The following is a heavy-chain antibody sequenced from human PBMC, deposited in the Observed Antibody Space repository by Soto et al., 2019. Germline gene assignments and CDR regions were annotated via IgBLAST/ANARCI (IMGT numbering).Heavy chain of an antibody. V-gene: IGHV3-23*01. CDR2: ISGSGGST. CDR3: AKDRRYYYDSSGYRY. J-gene: IGHJ4*02. CDR1: GFTFSSYA. D-gene: IGHD3-22*01. Sequence: GGSLRLSCAASGFTFSSYAMSWVRQAPGKGLEWASAISGSGGSTYYADSVKGRFTISRDNSKNTLYLQMNSLRAEDTAVYYCAKDRRYYYDSSGYRYWGQGTLVTVSS.